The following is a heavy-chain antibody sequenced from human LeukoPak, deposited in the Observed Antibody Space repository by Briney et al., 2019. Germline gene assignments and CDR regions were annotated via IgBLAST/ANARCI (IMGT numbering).Heavy chain of an antibody. D-gene: IGHD3-3*01. CDR2: IWYDGSNK. V-gene: IGHV3-33*06. CDR1: GFTFSSYG. J-gene: IGHJ6*03. Sequence: GRSLRLSCAASGFTFSSYGMHWVRQAPGKGLEGVAVIWYDGSNKYYADSVKGRFTISRDNSKNTLYLQMNSLRAEDTAVYYCAKSAAGFWSGYDYYYMDVWGKGTTVTVSS. CDR3: AKSAAGFWSGYDYYYMDV.